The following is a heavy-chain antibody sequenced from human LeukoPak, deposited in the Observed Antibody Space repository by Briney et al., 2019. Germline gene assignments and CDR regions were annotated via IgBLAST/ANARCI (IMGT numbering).Heavy chain of an antibody. CDR2: IYTSGTT. J-gene: IGHJ4*02. V-gene: IGHV4-4*09. Sequence: SETLSLTCNVSGDSISSYYWSWIRQPPGEGLEWIGYIYTSGTTSYNPSLKSRVTILVDTSKNQLSLRLSSVTAADTAVYYCARSYYDFLTGYYLDYWGQGTLVTVSS. D-gene: IGHD3-9*01. CDR3: ARSYYDFLTGYYLDY. CDR1: GDSISSYY.